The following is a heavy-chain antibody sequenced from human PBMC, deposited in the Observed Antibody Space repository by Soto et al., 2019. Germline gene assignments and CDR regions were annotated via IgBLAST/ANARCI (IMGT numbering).Heavy chain of an antibody. D-gene: IGHD6-6*01. CDR1: GYSFTSYW. CDR2: IYPGDSDT. V-gene: IGHV5-51*01. CDR3: ARLYSSSEASYYYYYYGMDV. Sequence: LKISCKGSGYSFTSYWIGWVRQMPGKGLEWMGIIYPGDSDTRYSPSFQGQVTISADKSISTAYLQWSSLKASDTAMYYCARLYSSSEASYYYYYYGMDVWGQGTTVTVYS. J-gene: IGHJ6*02.